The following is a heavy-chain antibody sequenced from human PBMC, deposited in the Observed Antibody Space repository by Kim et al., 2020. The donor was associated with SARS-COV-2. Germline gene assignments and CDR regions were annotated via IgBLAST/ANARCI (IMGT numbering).Heavy chain of an antibody. V-gene: IGHV1-3*04. CDR3: ARDNSGRGWFDP. D-gene: IGHD5-12*01. J-gene: IGHJ5*02. CDR2: INTGNGNT. CDR1: GYTFTNYA. Sequence: ASVKVSCKTSGYTFTNYAIHWVRQAPGQRLEWIGWINTGNGNTKYSQKFQGRVTITRDTSASTAYMELSSLRSEDTAVYYCARDNSGRGWFDPWGQGTLVTVSS.